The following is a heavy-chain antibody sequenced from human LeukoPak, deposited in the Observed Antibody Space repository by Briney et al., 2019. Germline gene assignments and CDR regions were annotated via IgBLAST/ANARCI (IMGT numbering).Heavy chain of an antibody. J-gene: IGHJ3*02. CDR3: AKDALNLVVPPSGAFDI. Sequence: GGSLRLSCAASGFTFSSYGMHWVRQAPGKGLEWVAVIWYDGSNKYYADSVKGRFTISRDNSKNTLYLQINSLRAEDTAVYYCAKDALNLVVPPSGAFDIWGQGTMVTVSS. D-gene: IGHD2-2*01. V-gene: IGHV3-30*02. CDR2: IWYDGSNK. CDR1: GFTFSSYG.